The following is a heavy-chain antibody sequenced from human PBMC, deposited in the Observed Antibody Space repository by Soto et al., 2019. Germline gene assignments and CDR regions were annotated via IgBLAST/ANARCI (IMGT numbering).Heavy chain of an antibody. D-gene: IGHD3-10*01. CDR1: GFTFSNYG. Sequence: QVQLVESGGGVVQPGRSLRLSCAASGFTFSNYGMHWVRQAPGKGLEWVAIILNDGSNRYHADSVKDRFTIPRDNSKNMLYLQMTSLRAEDTAVYYCARDDEYSGNGMDVWGQGTTVTVS. V-gene: IGHV3-33*01. CDR2: ILNDGSNR. CDR3: ARDDEYSGNGMDV. J-gene: IGHJ6*02.